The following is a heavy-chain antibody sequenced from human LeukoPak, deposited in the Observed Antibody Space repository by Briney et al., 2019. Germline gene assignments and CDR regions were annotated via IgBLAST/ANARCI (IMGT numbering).Heavy chain of an antibody. CDR1: GGSPSAFS. CDR2: IFYSGVT. Sequence: SETLSLTRSVSGGSPSAFSWSSRSQPPGKGLEWIGYIFYSGVTTYNPSLKSRVSISLDSPKNQFFLRLTSVTAADTAMYYCARAETLAPPSLHLWGQGRLVTVSS. V-gene: IGHV4-59*12. D-gene: IGHD1-14*01. CDR3: ARAETLAPPSLHL. J-gene: IGHJ4*02.